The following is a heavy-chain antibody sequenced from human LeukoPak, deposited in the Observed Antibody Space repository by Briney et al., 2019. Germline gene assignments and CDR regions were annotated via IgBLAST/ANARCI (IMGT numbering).Heavy chain of an antibody. Sequence: WQTLSLTCTVSGGSISNYYWSWIREPPGKGLEWIGYIHYSGSTNYNPSLKSRITMSVDTSTNQFSLKVISVTAADTAVYYCARRGRESFASFDFWGQGTLVTVSS. D-gene: IGHD3-10*01. J-gene: IGHJ4*02. CDR3: ARRGRESFASFDF. CDR1: GGSISNYY. V-gene: IGHV4-59*08. CDR2: IHYSGST.